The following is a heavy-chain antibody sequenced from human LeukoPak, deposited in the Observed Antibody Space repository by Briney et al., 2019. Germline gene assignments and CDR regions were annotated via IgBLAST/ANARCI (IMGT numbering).Heavy chain of an antibody. D-gene: IGHD3-10*01. CDR1: GASISSGGYC. CDR2: ISSSGSTI. V-gene: IGHV3-11*01. J-gene: IGHJ5*02. CDR3: ASSTTMVRGVIT. Sequence: LSLTCTVSGASISSGGYCWSWIRQAPGKGLEWVSYISSSGSTIYYADSVKGRFTISRDNAKNSLYLQMNSLRAEDTAVYYCASSTTMVRGVITWGQGTLVTVSS.